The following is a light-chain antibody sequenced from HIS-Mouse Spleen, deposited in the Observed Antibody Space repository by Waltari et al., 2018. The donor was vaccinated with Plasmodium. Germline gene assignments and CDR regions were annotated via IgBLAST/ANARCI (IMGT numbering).Light chain of an antibody. V-gene: IGKV1-39*01. CDR1: QSISSY. CDR2: AAS. Sequence: DIQMTQSPSSLSASVGDRVTITCRASQSISSYLNWYQQKPGKAPKLLIYAASSLQSGVPSRFSGGGSGTGFTLTISSLQPENFATYYCQQSYSTWTFGQGTKVEIK. J-gene: IGKJ1*01. CDR3: QQSYSTWT.